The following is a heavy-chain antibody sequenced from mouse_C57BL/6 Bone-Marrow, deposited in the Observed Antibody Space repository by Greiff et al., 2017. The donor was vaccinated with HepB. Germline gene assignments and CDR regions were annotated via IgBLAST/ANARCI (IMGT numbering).Heavy chain of an antibody. V-gene: IGHV1-19*01. CDR2: INPYNGGT. J-gene: IGHJ2*01. Sequence: LVESGASVKMSCKASGYTFTDYYMNWVKQSHGKSLEWIGVINPYNGGTSYNQKFKGKATLTVDKSSSTAYMELNSLTSEDSAVYYCARGPLWLRRGPHFDYWGQGTTLTVSS. CDR1: GYTFTDYY. D-gene: IGHD2-2*01. CDR3: ARGPLWLRRGPHFDY.